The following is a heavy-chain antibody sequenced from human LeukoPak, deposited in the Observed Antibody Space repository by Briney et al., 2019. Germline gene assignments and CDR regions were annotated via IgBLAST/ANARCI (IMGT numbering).Heavy chain of an antibody. Sequence: VKVSCKASGGTFSSYAISWVRQAPGQGLEWSGGIIPIFGTANYAQKFQGRVTITADESTSTAYMELSSLGSEDTAVYNCASPWEEGYCSGGSCYSFDYWGQGTLVTVSS. J-gene: IGHJ4*02. CDR1: GGTFSSYA. D-gene: IGHD2-15*01. CDR3: ASPWEEGYCSGGSCYSFDY. V-gene: IGHV1-69*13. CDR2: IIPIFGTA.